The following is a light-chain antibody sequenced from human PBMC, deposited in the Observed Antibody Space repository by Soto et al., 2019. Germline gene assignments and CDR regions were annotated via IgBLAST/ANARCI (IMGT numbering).Light chain of an antibody. CDR3: QYYDSSLSAVV. Sequence: QSVLTQPPSVSGAPGQRVTISCTGSSSNIGAGYDVHWYQQFPGTAPKLLIYGNSNRPSGVPDRFSGSKSGTSASLAITGLQAEDEADYYCQYYDSSLSAVVFGGGTKLTVL. CDR2: GNS. V-gene: IGLV1-40*01. J-gene: IGLJ2*01. CDR1: SSNIGAGYD.